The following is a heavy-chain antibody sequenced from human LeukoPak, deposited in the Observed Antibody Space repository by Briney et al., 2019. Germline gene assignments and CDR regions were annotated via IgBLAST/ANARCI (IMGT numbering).Heavy chain of an antibody. CDR1: GGSISSYY. CDR3: ARGGSSDLIGY. D-gene: IGHD6-19*01. CDR2: IYYSGST. Sequence: PSETLSLTCTVSGGSISSYYWSWIRQPPGKGLEWIGYIYYSGSTNYNPSLKSRVTISVDTSKNQFSLKLSSVTAADTAVYYCARGGSSDLIGYWGQGTLVTVSS. J-gene: IGHJ4*02. V-gene: IGHV4-59*01.